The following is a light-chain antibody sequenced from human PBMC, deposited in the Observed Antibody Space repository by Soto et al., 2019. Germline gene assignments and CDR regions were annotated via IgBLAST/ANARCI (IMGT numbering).Light chain of an antibody. CDR1: QGIGND. CDR2: AAS. CDR3: LQHNSYPYT. J-gene: IGKJ2*01. V-gene: IGKV1-17*01. Sequence: DIQMTQSPSSLSASAGDRVTITCRASQGIGNDLGWYQEKPGKAPKHLIYAASNLQSGVPSRFSGSGSGTEFTLTISSLQPEDFATYYCLQHNSYPYTFGQGTKLEIK.